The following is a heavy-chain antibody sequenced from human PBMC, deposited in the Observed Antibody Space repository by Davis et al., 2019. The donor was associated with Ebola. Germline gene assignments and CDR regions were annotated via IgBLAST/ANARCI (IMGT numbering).Heavy chain of an antibody. J-gene: IGHJ4*02. V-gene: IGHV4-59*08. CDR3: ARGDYGDHFDY. D-gene: IGHD4-17*01. CDR1: GGSISSYY. Sequence: MPSETLSLTCTVSGGSISSYYWSWIRQPPGKGLEWIGYIYYSGSTNYNPSLKSRVTISVDTSKNQFSLKLSSVTAADTAVYYCARGDYGDHFDYWGQGTLVTVSS. CDR2: IYYSGST.